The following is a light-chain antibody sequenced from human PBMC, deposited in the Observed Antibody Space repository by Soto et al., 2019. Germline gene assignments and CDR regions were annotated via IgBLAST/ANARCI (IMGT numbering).Light chain of an antibody. Sequence: QSALTQPASVSGSPGQSITISCTGTSSDVGGYNYVSWYQQHPGKAPKLMSYEVSTRPSGVSNRFSGSKSGNTASLTISGLQAEDEADYYCSSYTSSSAYVFGTGTKLTVL. CDR1: SSDVGGYNY. CDR2: EVS. CDR3: SSYTSSSAYV. J-gene: IGLJ1*01. V-gene: IGLV2-14*01.